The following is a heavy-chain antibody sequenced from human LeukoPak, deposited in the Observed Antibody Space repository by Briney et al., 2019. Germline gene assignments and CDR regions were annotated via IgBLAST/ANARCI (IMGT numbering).Heavy chain of an antibody. CDR3: AKVVVVVAYFDY. CDR2: MNPNSGNT. J-gene: IGHJ4*02. D-gene: IGHD2-15*01. Sequence: ASVKVSCKASGYTFTSYDINWVRQATGQGLEWMGWMNPNSGNTGYAQKFQGRVTITRNTSISTAYMELSSLRSEDTAVYYCAKVVVVVAYFDYWGQGTLVTVSS. CDR1: GYTFTSYD. V-gene: IGHV1-8*03.